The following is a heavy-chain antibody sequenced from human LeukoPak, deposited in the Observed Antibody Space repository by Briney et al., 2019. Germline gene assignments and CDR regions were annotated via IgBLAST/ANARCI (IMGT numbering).Heavy chain of an antibody. V-gene: IGHV3-53*01. CDR2: IYSGGTT. D-gene: IGHD3-3*02. J-gene: IGHJ2*01. CDR3: ARVGDHFHWNLDL. Sequence: GGSLRLSCAASGFTASTYYMNWVRQPPGKGVEWFSIIYSGGTTYYADSVKGRFTISRDTSKNTLSLQMNSLRAEDTAVYFCARVGDHFHWNLDLWGRGTLVTVSS. CDR1: GFTASTYY.